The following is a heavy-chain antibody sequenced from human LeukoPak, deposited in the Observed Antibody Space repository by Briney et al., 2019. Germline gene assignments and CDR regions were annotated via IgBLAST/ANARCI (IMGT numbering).Heavy chain of an antibody. D-gene: IGHD6-6*01. Sequence: PGGSLRLFRAPSGLTFNTYWMDWVRPAPGEGLVWDSHITTDGSSTKYADSVKGRFAVSRDNAKNTLYLQRNSLRAEDTAVYYCARAKTARIYAIDICGQGTVVTVSS. J-gene: IGHJ3*02. CDR2: ITTDGSST. CDR3: ARAKTARIYAIDI. V-gene: IGHV3-74*03. CDR1: GLTFNTYW.